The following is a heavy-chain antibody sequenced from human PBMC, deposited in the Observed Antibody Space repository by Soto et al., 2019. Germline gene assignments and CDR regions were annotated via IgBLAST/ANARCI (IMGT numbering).Heavy chain of an antibody. D-gene: IGHD3-16*01. CDR2: IYPGDSDT. V-gene: IGHV5-51*01. CDR3: ATITRGVMGFLANWFDP. CDR1: GYSFTSYW. J-gene: IGHJ5*02. Sequence: GESLKISCKGSGYSFTSYWIGWVRQMPGKGLEWMGIIYPGDSDTRYSPSFQGQVTISADKSISTAYLQWSSLKASDTAMYYCATITRGVMGFLANWFDPWGQGTLVTVSS.